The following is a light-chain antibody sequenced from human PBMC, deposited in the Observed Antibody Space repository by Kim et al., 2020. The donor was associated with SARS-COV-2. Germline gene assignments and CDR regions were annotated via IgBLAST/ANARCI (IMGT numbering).Light chain of an antibody. CDR2: DAS. J-gene: IGKJ4*01. CDR3: QQRNSWPPTVT. Sequence: PGESATLSCRASQSISVYLAWYQQRPGQAPRLLVYDASNRATGVPDRFSGCGSGTDFTLTISSLEPEDFSIYYCQQRNSWPPTVTFGGGTKV. CDR1: QSISVY. V-gene: IGKV3-11*01.